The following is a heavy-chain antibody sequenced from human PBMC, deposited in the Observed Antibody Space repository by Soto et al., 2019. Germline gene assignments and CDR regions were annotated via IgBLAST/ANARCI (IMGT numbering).Heavy chain of an antibody. D-gene: IGHD6-19*01. CDR1: GFSFSTTGVG. V-gene: IGHV2-5*02. Sequence: QITLKESGPTLVKPTQTLTLTCTLSGFSFSTTGVGVGWIRQPPGKALECLALIYWDDDKRYSPSLQSRLSTTKDTSKNQVVLTMTNLDPGDTGTYYCVHSGGRGWPIDYWGQGTLVTVSS. CDR3: VHSGGRGWPIDY. CDR2: IYWDDDK. J-gene: IGHJ4*02.